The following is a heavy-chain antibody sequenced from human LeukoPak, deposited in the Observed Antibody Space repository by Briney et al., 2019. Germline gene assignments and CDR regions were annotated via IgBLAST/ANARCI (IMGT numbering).Heavy chain of an antibody. CDR3: ARVYYDILTGYFYPLDY. J-gene: IGHJ4*02. CDR2: ISAYNGNT. CDR1: GYTFTSYG. D-gene: IGHD3-9*01. V-gene: IGHV1-18*01. Sequence: ASVKVSCKASGYTFTSYGISWVRQAPGQGLEWMGWISAYNGNTNYAQKLQGRVTMTTDTSTSTAYMELRSLRSDDTAVYYCARVYYDILTGYFYPLDYWGQGTLVTVSS.